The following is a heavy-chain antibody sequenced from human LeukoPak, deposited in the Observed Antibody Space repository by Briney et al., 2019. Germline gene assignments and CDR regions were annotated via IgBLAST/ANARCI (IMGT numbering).Heavy chain of an antibody. Sequence: SQTLSLTCTVSGGSISSGDYYWSWIRQPPGKGLEWIGYIYYSGSTYYNPSLKSRVTISVDTSKNQFSLKLSSVTAADTAVYYCARPRGWRGYFDYWGQGTQVTVSS. J-gene: IGHJ4*02. CDR1: GGSISSGDYY. CDR2: IYYSGST. D-gene: IGHD2-15*01. V-gene: IGHV4-30-4*01. CDR3: ARPRGWRGYFDY.